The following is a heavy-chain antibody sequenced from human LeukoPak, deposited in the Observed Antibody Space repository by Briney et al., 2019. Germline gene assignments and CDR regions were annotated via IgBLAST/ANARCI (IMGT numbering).Heavy chain of an antibody. J-gene: IGHJ6*03. CDR1: GFTFSDYY. V-gene: IGHV3-11*01. D-gene: IGHD2-2*02. CDR3: AKGLGYCSSTSCYTFYYYYYYMDV. Sequence: GGSLRLSCAASGFTFSDYYMTWIRQAPGKGLEWVSYISSSGSSIYYADSVKGRFTISRDNAKNSLNLQMNSLRAEDTAVYYCAKGLGYCSSTSCYTFYYYYYYMDVWGKGTTVTVSS. CDR2: ISSSGSSI.